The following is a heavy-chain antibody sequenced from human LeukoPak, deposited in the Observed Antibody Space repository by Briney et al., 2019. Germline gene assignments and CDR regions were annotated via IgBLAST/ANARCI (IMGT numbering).Heavy chain of an antibody. D-gene: IGHD6-13*01. CDR1: GGSISSYY. V-gene: IGHV4-59*01. J-gene: IGHJ4*02. CDR2: IYYSGST. CDR3: ARAGLGSSYFDY. Sequence: SETLSLTCTVSGGSISSYYWSWIRQPPGKGLEGIGYIYYSGSTNYNPSLKSRVTISVDTSKNQFSLKLSSVTAADTAVYYCARAGLGSSYFDYWGQGTLVTVSS.